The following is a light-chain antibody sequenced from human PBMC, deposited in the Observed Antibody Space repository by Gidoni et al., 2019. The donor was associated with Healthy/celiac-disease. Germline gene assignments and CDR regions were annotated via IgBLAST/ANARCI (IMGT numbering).Light chain of an antibody. J-gene: IGKJ3*01. CDR1: QRVSSN. V-gene: IGKV3-15*01. CDR2: GAS. CDR3: QQYNNWPFT. Sequence: DIVMTQSPATLAVSPGERATLTCRASQRVSSNLAWYQQKPGQAPRLLIYGASTRATGIPARFSGSGSGTDFTLTISSLQSEDLAVYYCQQYNNWPFTFGPXTKVDIK.